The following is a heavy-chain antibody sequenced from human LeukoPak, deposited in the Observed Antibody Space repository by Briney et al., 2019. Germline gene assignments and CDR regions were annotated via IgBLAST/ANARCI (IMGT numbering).Heavy chain of an antibody. CDR3: ARDRGYSGFMDV. V-gene: IGHV3-21*01. Sequence: PGGSLRLSCAASGFTFSSYSMNWVRQAPGKGLEWVSSISSSSSYIYYADSVKGRFTISRDNAKKSLYLQMNSLRAEDTAVYYCARDRGYSGFMDVWGQGTTVTVSS. J-gene: IGHJ6*02. CDR1: GFTFSSYS. CDR2: ISSSSSYI. D-gene: IGHD5-12*01.